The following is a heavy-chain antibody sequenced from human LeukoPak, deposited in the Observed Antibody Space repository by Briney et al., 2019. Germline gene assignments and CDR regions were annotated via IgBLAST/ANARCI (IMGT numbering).Heavy chain of an antibody. CDR1: GGSISSGGYY. J-gene: IGHJ5*02. CDR3: AREYCSSTSCYLGP. Sequence: SETLSLTCTVSGGSISSGGYYWSWIRQHPGKGLEWIGYIYYSGSTYYNPSLKSRVTISVDTSKNQFSLKLSSVTAADTAVYYCAREYCSSTSCYLGPWGQGTLVTVSS. CDR2: IYYSGST. V-gene: IGHV4-31*03. D-gene: IGHD2-2*01.